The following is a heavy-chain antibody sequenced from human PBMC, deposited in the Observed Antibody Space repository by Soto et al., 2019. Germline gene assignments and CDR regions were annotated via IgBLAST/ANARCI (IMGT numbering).Heavy chain of an antibody. Sequence: QVQLVQSGAEVKKPGSSVKVSCKASGGTFSSYAISWVRQAPGQGLEWMGGIIPIFGTANYAQKFQGRVTITADKSTSTAYMELSSLRSEDTAVYYCARVQLNQWLVPLEFRLTEFDYWGQGTLVTVSS. D-gene: IGHD6-19*01. CDR2: IIPIFGTA. V-gene: IGHV1-69*06. CDR3: ARVQLNQWLVPLEFRLTEFDY. CDR1: GGTFSSYA. J-gene: IGHJ4*02.